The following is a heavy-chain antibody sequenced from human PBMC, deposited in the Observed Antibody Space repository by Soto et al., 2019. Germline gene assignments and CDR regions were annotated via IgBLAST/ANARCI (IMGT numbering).Heavy chain of an antibody. D-gene: IGHD3-3*01. Sequence: PWGSLRLSCAASGFTFSSYAMSWVRQAPGKGLEWVSAISGSGGSTYYADSVKGRFTISRDNSKNTLYLQMNSLRAEDTAVYYCAKDPAIFGVVIYYFDYWGQGTLVTVSS. J-gene: IGHJ4*02. CDR1: GFTFSSYA. V-gene: IGHV3-23*01. CDR3: AKDPAIFGVVIYYFDY. CDR2: ISGSGGST.